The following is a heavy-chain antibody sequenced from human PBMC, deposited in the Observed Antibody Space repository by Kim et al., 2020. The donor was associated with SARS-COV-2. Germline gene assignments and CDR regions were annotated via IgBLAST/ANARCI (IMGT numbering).Heavy chain of an antibody. D-gene: IGHD2-21*01. CDR2: IRSKAYGGTT. J-gene: IGHJ4*02. CDR3: TRDRDCGGDCYYIDY. CDR1: GFTFGDYA. V-gene: IGHV3-49*03. Sequence: GGSLRLSCTASGFTFGDYAMSWFRQAPGKGLEWVGFIRSKAYGGTTEYAASVKGRFTISRDDSKSIAYLQMNSLKTEDTAVYYCTRDRDCGGDCYYIDYWGQGTLVTFSS.